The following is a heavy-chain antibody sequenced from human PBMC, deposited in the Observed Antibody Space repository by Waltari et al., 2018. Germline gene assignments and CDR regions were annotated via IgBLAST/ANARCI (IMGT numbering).Heavy chain of an antibody. CDR1: GYTFTDYY. D-gene: IGHD2-2*01. CDR3: ARGPGGGVGLPVPVDY. J-gene: IGHJ4*02. V-gene: IGHV1-69*05. CDR2: ITPIFVTA. Sequence: VQLVQSGAEVKKTGATVKISCKASGYTFTDYYMHWVQQAPGQGLEWMGGITPIFVTANYAQKFQGRGKFTRDESTRTADMSLSSLRSEDTAVYYCARGPGGGVGLPVPVDYWGQGTLVTVSS.